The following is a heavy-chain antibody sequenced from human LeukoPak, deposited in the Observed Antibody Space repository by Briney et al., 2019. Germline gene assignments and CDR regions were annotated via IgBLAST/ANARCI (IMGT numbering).Heavy chain of an antibody. D-gene: IGHD3-10*01. Sequence: SETLSLTCTVSGGSISSYQWSWIRQPPGKGLEWIGRIYTSGSTNYNPSLKSRVTMSVDTSKNQFSLKLSSVTAADTAVYYCARDRITMVRGPRFDPWGQGTLVTVSS. J-gene: IGHJ5*02. CDR1: GGSISSYQ. CDR3: ARDRITMVRGPRFDP. CDR2: IYTSGST. V-gene: IGHV4-4*07.